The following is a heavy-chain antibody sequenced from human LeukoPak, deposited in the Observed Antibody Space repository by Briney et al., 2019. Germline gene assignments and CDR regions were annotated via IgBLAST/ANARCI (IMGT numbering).Heavy chain of an antibody. J-gene: IGHJ4*02. CDR2: INDLGAT. CDR3: SKDHCTTTRCIAGFDF. Sequence: GGSLRLSCAASGFTFNSYAMSWVRQAPGQGLQWVSGINDLGATFYADSVEGRFTISRDNSKNTLYLQMNSLRAEDTAIYYCSKDHCTTTRCIAGFDFWGQGALVTVSS. CDR1: GFTFNSYA. V-gene: IGHV3-23*01. D-gene: IGHD2-2*01.